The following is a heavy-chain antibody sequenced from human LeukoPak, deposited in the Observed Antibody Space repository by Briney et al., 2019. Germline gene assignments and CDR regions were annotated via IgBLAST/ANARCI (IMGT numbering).Heavy chain of an antibody. CDR2: INHSGST. CDR1: GGSFSAYY. V-gene: IGHV4-34*01. Sequence: SETLSLTCAVYGGSFSAYYWSWIRQPPGKGLEWVGEINHSGSTNYNPSLKSRVTISVDTSKNQFSLKLNSVTAADTAVYYCARAQPLDSSGYYYDFDCWGQGTLVTVSS. J-gene: IGHJ4*02. CDR3: ARAQPLDSSGYYYDFDC. D-gene: IGHD3-22*01.